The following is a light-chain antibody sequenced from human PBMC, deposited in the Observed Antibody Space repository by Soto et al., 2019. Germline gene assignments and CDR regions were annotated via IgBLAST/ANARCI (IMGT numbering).Light chain of an antibody. Sequence: QSVLTQPPSASGTPGQRVTISCSGSSSNIVSNYVYWYQQLPGTAPKLLIYRNNQRPSGVPDRFSGSKSGTSASLAISGLRSEDEADYYCAAWDDSLSVVVFGGGTKLPVL. CDR1: SSNIVSNY. CDR3: AAWDDSLSVVV. J-gene: IGLJ2*01. V-gene: IGLV1-47*01. CDR2: RNN.